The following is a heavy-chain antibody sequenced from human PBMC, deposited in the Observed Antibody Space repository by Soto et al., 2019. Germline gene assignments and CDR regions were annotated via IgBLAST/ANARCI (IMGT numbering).Heavy chain of an antibody. Sequence: SETLSLTCTVSGDCISTSINYWTWIRQHPGRGLEYIGSIYHSGSTYYNPSFESRVIISLDKSNNQFSLRLNSVTAADTAMYYCARDRYLQFYDFWGPGTLVTVSS. CDR1: GDCISTSINY. V-gene: IGHV4-31*03. J-gene: IGHJ1*01. D-gene: IGHD3-16*01. CDR3: ARDRYLQFYDF. CDR2: IYHSGST.